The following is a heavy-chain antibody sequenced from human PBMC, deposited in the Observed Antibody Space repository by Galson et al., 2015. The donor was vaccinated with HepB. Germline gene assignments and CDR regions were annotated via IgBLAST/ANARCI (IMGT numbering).Heavy chain of an antibody. J-gene: IGHJ6*02. CDR3: AGHSSSSDYYYYGMHV. Sequence: SVKVSCKASGGTFSSYAISWVRQAPGQGLEWMGGIIPIFGTANYAQKFQGRVTITADKSTSTAYMELSSLRSEDTAVYYCAGHSSSSDYYYYGMHVWGQGTTVTVSS. D-gene: IGHD6-6*01. CDR1: GGTFSSYA. CDR2: IIPIFGTA. V-gene: IGHV1-69*06.